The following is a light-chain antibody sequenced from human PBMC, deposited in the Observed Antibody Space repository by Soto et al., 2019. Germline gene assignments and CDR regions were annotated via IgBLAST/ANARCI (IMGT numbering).Light chain of an antibody. J-gene: IGKJ4*01. CDR2: GAS. CDR1: QSVSNNY. V-gene: IGKV3-20*01. CDR3: QEGSTLLT. Sequence: EIVLTQSPGTLSLSPGERATLSCRASQSVSNNYLAWYQQKPGQAPRLLIYGASNRATGIPDRFSGSGSGTHFTLTISSLQPEDFATYYCQEGSTLLTFGGGTKVDIK.